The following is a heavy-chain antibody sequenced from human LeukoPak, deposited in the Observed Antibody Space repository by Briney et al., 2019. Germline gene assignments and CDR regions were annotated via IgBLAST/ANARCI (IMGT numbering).Heavy chain of an antibody. CDR1: GYSISSAYY. D-gene: IGHD3-16*01. Sequence: SETLSLTCTVSGYSISSAYYWGWIRQPPGKGLEWIGSISHRGSTYYDPSLKSRVTISVDTSKNQFSLKLSSLTAADTAVYYCARGGGPPSFFDFWGQGTLVTGSS. J-gene: IGHJ4*02. V-gene: IGHV4-38-2*02. CDR3: ARGGGPPSFFDF. CDR2: ISHRGST.